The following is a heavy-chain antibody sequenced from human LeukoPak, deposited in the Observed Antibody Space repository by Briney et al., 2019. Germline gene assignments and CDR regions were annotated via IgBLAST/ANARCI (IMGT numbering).Heavy chain of an antibody. CDR2: IHYSGST. CDR3: ASGGRSGTTFPPFDY. D-gene: IGHD1-1*01. V-gene: IGHV4-39*07. J-gene: IGHJ4*02. Sequence: SETLSLTCTVSGGSISSSHYYWGWISQPPGKGLEWLGRIHYSGSTYYKSSLKSRVTISIDTSKNQFSLKLTSVTAADTAVYYCASGGRSGTTFPPFDYWGQGTLVTVSS. CDR1: GGSISSSHYY.